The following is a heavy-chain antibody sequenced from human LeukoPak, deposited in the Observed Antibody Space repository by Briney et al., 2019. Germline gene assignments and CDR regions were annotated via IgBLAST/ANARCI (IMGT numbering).Heavy chain of an antibody. J-gene: IGHJ3*01. CDR3: AKRIDIAVVPEAATHQAFDV. Sequence: GGSLRLSCAASGFTFSSYAMSWVRQAPGKGLEWVSGISGSGVNTYYANSVKGRFTISRDKFMNTLYLQMNSLRAEDTAVYYCAKRIDIAVVPEAATHQAFDVWGQGTMVTVSS. CDR1: GFTFSSYA. CDR2: ISGSGVNT. D-gene: IGHD2-2*01. V-gene: IGHV3-23*01.